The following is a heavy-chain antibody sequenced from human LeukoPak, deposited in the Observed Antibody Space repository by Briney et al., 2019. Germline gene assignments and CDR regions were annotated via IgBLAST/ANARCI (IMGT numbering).Heavy chain of an antibody. Sequence: PSETLSLTCTASGGSVSSGSYYWSWIRQPPGKGLEWIGYIYYSGSTNYNPSLKSRVTISVDTSKNQLSLKLSSVTAADTAVYYCARDRYYYYGMDVWGQGTTVTVSS. V-gene: IGHV4-61*01. J-gene: IGHJ6*02. CDR2: IYYSGST. CDR1: GGSVSSGSYY. CDR3: ARDRYYYYGMDV.